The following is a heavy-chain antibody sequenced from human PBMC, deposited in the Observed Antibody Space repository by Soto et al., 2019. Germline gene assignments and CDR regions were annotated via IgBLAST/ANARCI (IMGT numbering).Heavy chain of an antibody. CDR3: ARDRSYYDSSGYYP. D-gene: IGHD3-22*01. Sequence: GGSLRLSCAASGFTFSSYSMNWVRQAPGKGLEWVSYISSSSSTIYYADSVKGRFTISRDNAKNSLYLQMNSLRDEDTAVYYCARDRSYYDSSGYYPWGQGTLVTLSS. V-gene: IGHV3-48*02. CDR1: GFTFSSYS. J-gene: IGHJ5*02. CDR2: ISSSSSTI.